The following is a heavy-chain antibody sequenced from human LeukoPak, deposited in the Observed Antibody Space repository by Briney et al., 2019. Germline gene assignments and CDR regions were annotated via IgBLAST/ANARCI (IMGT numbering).Heavy chain of an antibody. CDR1: GFTFSGSA. CDR3: AKGLNVLRYFDWDTEAFDI. V-gene: IGHV3-73*01. CDR2: IRSKANSYAT. D-gene: IGHD3-9*01. Sequence: PGGSLKLSCAASGFTFSGSAIHWVRQASGKGLEWVGRIRSKANSYATAYAASVKGRFTISRDNSKNTLYLQMNSLRAEDTAVYYCAKGLNVLRYFDWDTEAFDIWGQGTMVTVSS. J-gene: IGHJ3*02.